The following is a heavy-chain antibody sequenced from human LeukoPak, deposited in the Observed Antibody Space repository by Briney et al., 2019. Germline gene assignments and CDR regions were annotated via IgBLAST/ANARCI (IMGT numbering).Heavy chain of an antibody. CDR2: ISAYNGNT. D-gene: IGHD5-24*01. Sequence: GSSVKVSCKASGGTFSNYGISWVRQAPGQGLEWMGWISAYNGNTNYAQKLQGRVTMTTDTSTSTAYMELRSLRSDDTAVYYCARDNPDGYNNFDYWGQGTLVTVSS. CDR1: GGTFSNYG. CDR3: ARDNPDGYNNFDY. J-gene: IGHJ4*02. V-gene: IGHV1-18*01.